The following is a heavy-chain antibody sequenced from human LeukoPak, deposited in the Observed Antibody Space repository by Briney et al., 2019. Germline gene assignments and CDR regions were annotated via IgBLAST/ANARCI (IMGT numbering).Heavy chain of an antibody. Sequence: SETLSLTCAVYGGSFSGYYWSWIRQPPGKGLEWIGEINHSGSTNYNPSLKSRVTISVDTSKNQFSLKLSSVTAADTAVYYCARGLYYDFWSGYYSFDYWGQGTLVTVSS. J-gene: IGHJ4*02. CDR1: GGSFSGYY. D-gene: IGHD3-3*01. CDR3: ARGLYYDFWSGYYSFDY. CDR2: INHSGST. V-gene: IGHV4-34*01.